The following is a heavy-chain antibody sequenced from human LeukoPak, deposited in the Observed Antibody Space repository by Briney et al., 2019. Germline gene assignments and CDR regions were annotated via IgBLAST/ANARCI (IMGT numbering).Heavy chain of an antibody. D-gene: IGHD3-10*01. CDR2: IYYTGST. CDR1: GGSISSSSYY. Sequence: PSETLSLTCTVSGGSISSSSYYWGWIRQPPGKGLEWIGNIYYTGSTHYNPSLKSRVTISVDTSKNQFSLKLSSVTAADTAVYHCARGVRIRGQGTIVTVSS. CDR3: ARGVRI. V-gene: IGHV4-39*01. J-gene: IGHJ3*02.